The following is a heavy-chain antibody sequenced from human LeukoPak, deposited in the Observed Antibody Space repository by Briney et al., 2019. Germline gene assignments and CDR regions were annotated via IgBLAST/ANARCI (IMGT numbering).Heavy chain of an antibody. V-gene: IGHV1-69*04. CDR3: ARDPRYYCDSSGESYFDY. Sequence: GASVKASCKASGGTFGSYAISWVRQAPGQGLEWMGRIIPILGIANYAQKFQGRVTITADKSTSTAYMELSSLRSEDTAVYYCARDPRYYCDSSGESYFDYWGQGTLVTVSS. D-gene: IGHD3-22*01. J-gene: IGHJ4*02. CDR1: GGTFGSYA. CDR2: IIPILGIA.